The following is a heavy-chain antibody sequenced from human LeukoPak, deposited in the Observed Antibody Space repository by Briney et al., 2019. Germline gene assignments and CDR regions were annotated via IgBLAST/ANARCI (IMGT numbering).Heavy chain of an antibody. CDR1: GYSISSGYY. D-gene: IGHD2-2*01. CDR2: ISHSGST. V-gene: IGHV4-38-2*02. Sequence: SETLSLTCTVSGYSISSGYYWGWIRQPPGKGLEWIGSISHSGSTYYNPSLKSRVTISVDTSKNQFSLKLSSVTAADTAVYYCANQIVVVPAAIGFGYNWFDPWGQGTLVTVSS. J-gene: IGHJ5*02. CDR3: ANQIVVVPAAIGFGYNWFDP.